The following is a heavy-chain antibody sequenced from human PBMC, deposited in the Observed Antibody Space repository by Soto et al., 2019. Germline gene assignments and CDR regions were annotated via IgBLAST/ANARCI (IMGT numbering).Heavy chain of an antibody. CDR3: ARGYVGGRVLRFLEWLSSWFDP. CDR2: INHSGST. Sequence: PSEPLSLTCPVSGGAISGDYWSRIRHPPGKGLAWIYEINHSGSTNNNPSLKSRVTISVDTSKNQFSLKLSSVTAADTAVYYCARGYVGGRVLRFLEWLSSWFDPWGQGTLVTVSS. CDR1: GGAISGDY. D-gene: IGHD3-3*01. J-gene: IGHJ5*02. V-gene: IGHV4-34*01.